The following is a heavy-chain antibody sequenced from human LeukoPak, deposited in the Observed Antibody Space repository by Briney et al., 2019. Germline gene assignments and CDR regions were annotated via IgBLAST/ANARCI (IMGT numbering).Heavy chain of an antibody. CDR3: ARGSSSSWYVYDY. CDR1: GFTVSSNY. Sequence: RPGGSLRLSCAASGFTVSSNYMSWVRQAPGKGLEWVSVIYSGGSTYYADSVKGRFTSSRDNSKNTLYLQMNSLRAEDTAVYYCARGSSSSWYVYDYWGQGTLVTVSS. V-gene: IGHV3-66*01. D-gene: IGHD6-13*01. CDR2: IYSGGST. J-gene: IGHJ4*02.